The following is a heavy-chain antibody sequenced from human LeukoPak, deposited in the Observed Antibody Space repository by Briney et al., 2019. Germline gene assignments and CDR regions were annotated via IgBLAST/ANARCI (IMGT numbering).Heavy chain of an antibody. CDR1: GFTFGSYA. CDR3: AIESGGSGSPFDY. V-gene: IGHV3-23*01. CDR2: ISRSGGST. Sequence: GGSLRLSCAASGFTFGSYAMSWVRRAPGKGLEWVSAISRSGGSTDYADSVKGRFTLSRDNSKNTLYLQMNSLRGEDTALYFCAIESGGSGSPFDYWGQGTLVTVSS. J-gene: IGHJ4*02. D-gene: IGHD3-22*01.